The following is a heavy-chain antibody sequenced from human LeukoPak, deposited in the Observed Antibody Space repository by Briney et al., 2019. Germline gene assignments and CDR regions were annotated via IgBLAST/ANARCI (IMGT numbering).Heavy chain of an antibody. CDR3: ARPGFAGYFDY. D-gene: IGHD2-21*01. CDR2: INQDGSEK. V-gene: IGHV3-7*01. J-gene: IGHJ4*02. Sequence: GGPLRLSCAASGCTFSSYWMSWFRQAPGKGLEWVANINQDGSEKYYVDSVKGRSTISRDNAKNSLYLQMNSLRAEDTAVYYCARPGFAGYFDYCGQGTLVTVSS. CDR1: GCTFSSYW.